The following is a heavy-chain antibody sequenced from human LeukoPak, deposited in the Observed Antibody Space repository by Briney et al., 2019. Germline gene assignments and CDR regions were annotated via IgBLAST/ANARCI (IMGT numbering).Heavy chain of an antibody. V-gene: IGHV3-30*04. CDR1: GFTFSSYA. D-gene: IGHD3-10*01. CDR2: ISYDGSNK. Sequence: GGSLRLSCAASGFTFSSYAMHWVRQAPGKGLEWVAVISYDGSNKYYADSVKGRFTTSRDNAKNSLYLQMNSLRAEDTAVYYCARQYFSRYYYGSGNWFDPWGQGTLVTVSS. CDR3: ARQYFSRYYYGSGNWFDP. J-gene: IGHJ5*02.